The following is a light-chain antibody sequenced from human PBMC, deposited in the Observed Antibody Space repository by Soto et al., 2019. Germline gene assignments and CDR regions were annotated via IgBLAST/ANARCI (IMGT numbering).Light chain of an antibody. V-gene: IGLV3-21*02. CDR2: DDS. J-gene: IGLJ1*01. CDR1: NIGSKN. Sequence: SYVLTQPPSVSVAPGQTATITCGGNNIGSKNVHWYQQKPGQAPVLVVFDDSDRPSGIPERFSGSNSGNTATLTISRVEAGDEADYYCQVWDSSSEHLVFGTGTKLTVL. CDR3: QVWDSSSEHLV.